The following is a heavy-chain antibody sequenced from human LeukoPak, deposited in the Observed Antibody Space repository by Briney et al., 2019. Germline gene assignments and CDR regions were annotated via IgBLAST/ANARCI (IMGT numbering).Heavy chain of an antibody. V-gene: IGHV3-21*01. CDR3: ARGYGSGSYIPGY. CDR1: GFKFSDSW. D-gene: IGHD3-10*01. CDR2: ISSGSTYI. J-gene: IGHJ4*02. Sequence: GGSLRLSCAASGFKFSDSWMSWVRQAPGKGLEWVSSISSGSTYIYYADSVKGRFTISRDDAKNSLYLQMNSLRAEDTAVYYCARGYGSGSYIPGYWGQGTLVTVSS.